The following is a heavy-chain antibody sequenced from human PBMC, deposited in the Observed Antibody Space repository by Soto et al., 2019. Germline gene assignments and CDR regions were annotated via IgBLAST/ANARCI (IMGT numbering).Heavy chain of an antibody. Sequence: GGSLRLSCAASGFTFSSYGMHWVRQAPGKGLEWVAVISYDGSNKYYADSVKGRFTISRDNSKNTLYLQMNSLRAEDTAVYYCAKGPYDSSGYYPYYFDYWGQGTLVTVSS. J-gene: IGHJ4*02. CDR2: ISYDGSNK. CDR1: GFTFSSYG. CDR3: AKGPYDSSGYYPYYFDY. V-gene: IGHV3-30*18. D-gene: IGHD3-22*01.